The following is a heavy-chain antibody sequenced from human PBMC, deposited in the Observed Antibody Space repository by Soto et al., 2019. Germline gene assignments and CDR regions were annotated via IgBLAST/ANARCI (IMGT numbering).Heavy chain of an antibody. D-gene: IGHD3-9*01. J-gene: IGHJ4*02. V-gene: IGHV3-21*01. CDR2: ISSSSSYI. CDR3: ARFKNRLHDILTLRHFDY. Sequence: EVQLVESGGGLVKPGGSLRLSCAASGFTFSSYSMNWVRQAPGKGLEWVSSISSSSSYIYYADSVKGRFTISRDNAKNSLYLQMNSLRDEDTAVYYCARFKNRLHDILTLRHFDYWGQGTLVTVSS. CDR1: GFTFSSYS.